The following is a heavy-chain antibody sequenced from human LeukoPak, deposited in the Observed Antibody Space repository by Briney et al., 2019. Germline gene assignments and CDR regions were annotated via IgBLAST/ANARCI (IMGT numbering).Heavy chain of an antibody. CDR2: ISSSSNYI. J-gene: IGHJ4*02. CDR3: ARDETTGR. CDR1: GFTFSSYT. V-gene: IGHV3-21*01. D-gene: IGHD4-17*01. Sequence: GGSLRLSCAASGFTFSSYTMHWVRQAPGKGLEWVSSISSSSNYIYYADSVKGRFTISRDNAKNSLYLQMNSLKAEDTAVYYCARDETTGRWGQGTLVTVSS.